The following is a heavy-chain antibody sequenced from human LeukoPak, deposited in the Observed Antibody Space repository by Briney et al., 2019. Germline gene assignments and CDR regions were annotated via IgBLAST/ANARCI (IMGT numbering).Heavy chain of an antibody. CDR2: ISGRRDST. CDR3: AKDPNFYYCMDV. Sequence: GGSLRLSCATSGFTFSSYGMSWVRQAPGKGLEWVSTISGRRDSTSYADSVKGRFTISRDNSKNTLYLQMNSLRAEDTAVYYCAKDPNFYYCMDVWGKGTTVTISS. CDR1: GFTFSSYG. V-gene: IGHV3-23*01. J-gene: IGHJ6*03.